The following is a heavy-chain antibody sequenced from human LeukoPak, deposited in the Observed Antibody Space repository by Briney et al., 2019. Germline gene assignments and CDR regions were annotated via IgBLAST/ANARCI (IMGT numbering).Heavy chain of an antibody. CDR2: IYHSGST. CDR1: GYSINSGYY. J-gene: IGHJ6*03. CDR3: ARDPVATNYYYYYMDV. D-gene: IGHD5-12*01. Sequence: SETLSLTCTVSGYSINSGYYWGWIRQPPGKGLEWIGSIYHSGSTYYNPSLKSRVTISVDTSKNQFSLKLSSVTAADTAVYYCARDPVATNYYYYYMDVWGKGTTVTVSS. V-gene: IGHV4-38-2*02.